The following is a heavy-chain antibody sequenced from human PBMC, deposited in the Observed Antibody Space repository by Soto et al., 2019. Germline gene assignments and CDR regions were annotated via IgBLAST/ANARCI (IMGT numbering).Heavy chain of an antibody. Sequence: QVQLVESGGGVVQPGRSLRLSCAASGFTFSSYGMHWVRQAPGKGLEWVAVISYDGSNKYYADSVKGRFTISRDNSKNTLYLQMNSLRAEDTAVYYCAKDPTAVAGPYNWFDPWGQGTLVTVSS. CDR2: ISYDGSNK. D-gene: IGHD6-19*01. CDR3: AKDPTAVAGPYNWFDP. J-gene: IGHJ5*02. V-gene: IGHV3-30*18. CDR1: GFTFSSYG.